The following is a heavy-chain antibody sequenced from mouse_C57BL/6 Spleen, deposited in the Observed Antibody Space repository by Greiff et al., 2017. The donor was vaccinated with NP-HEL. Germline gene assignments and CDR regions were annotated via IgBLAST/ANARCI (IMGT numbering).Heavy chain of an antibody. CDR3: ARVGYYGSSHYFDY. D-gene: IGHD1-1*01. CDR1: GFTFSDYY. CDR2: INYDGSST. Sequence: EVQLVESEGGLVQPGSSMKLSCTASGFTFSDYYMAWVRQVPEKGLEWVANINYDGSSTYYLDSLKSRFIISRDNAKNILYLQMSSLKSEDTATYYCARVGYYGSSHYFDYWGQGTTLTVSS. V-gene: IGHV5-16*01. J-gene: IGHJ2*01.